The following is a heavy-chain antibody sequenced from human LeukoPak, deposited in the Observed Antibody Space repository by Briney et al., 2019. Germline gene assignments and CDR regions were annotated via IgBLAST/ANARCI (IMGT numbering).Heavy chain of an antibody. J-gene: IGHJ4*02. CDR2: IYPGDSDA. V-gene: IGHV5-51*01. CDR3: ARNIVGATNSFDY. Sequence: GESLKISCKGSGYSFTNYWIGWVRQMPGKGLKWMGIIYPGDSDARYSPSFQGQVTISADKSISTAYLQWSSLKASDTAMYYCARNIVGATNSFDYWGQGTLVTVSS. D-gene: IGHD1-26*01. CDR1: GYSFTNYW.